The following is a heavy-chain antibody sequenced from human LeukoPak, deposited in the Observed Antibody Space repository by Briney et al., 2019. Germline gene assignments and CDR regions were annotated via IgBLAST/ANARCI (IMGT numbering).Heavy chain of an antibody. CDR3: ARDRYYGSGIFDY. CDR2: ISGSGSTI. D-gene: IGHD3-10*01. Sequence: PGGSLRLSCAASGFTFSSYWMNWVRQAPGKGLEWVSYISGSGSTIYYADSVKGRFTISRDNAKNSLYLQMNSLRAEDTAVYYCARDRYYGSGIFDYWGQGTLVTVSS. CDR1: GFTFSSYW. V-gene: IGHV3-48*04. J-gene: IGHJ4*02.